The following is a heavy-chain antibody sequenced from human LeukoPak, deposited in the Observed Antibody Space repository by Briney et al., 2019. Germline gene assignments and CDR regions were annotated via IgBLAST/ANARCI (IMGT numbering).Heavy chain of an antibody. Sequence: PSETLSLTCTVSGGSISSYYWSWIRQPPGKGLEWIGYIYYSGSTNYNPSLKSRVTISVDTSKNQFSLKLSSVTGADPAVYYFARGGLSDYWGEGTLVTVSS. CDR3: ARGGLSDY. V-gene: IGHV4-59*01. D-gene: IGHD2-8*01. J-gene: IGHJ4*02. CDR1: GGSISSYY. CDR2: IYYSGST.